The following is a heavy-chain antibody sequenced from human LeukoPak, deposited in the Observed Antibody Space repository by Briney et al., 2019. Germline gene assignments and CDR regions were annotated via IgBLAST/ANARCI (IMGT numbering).Heavy chain of an antibody. CDR3: ARLLSQSDSCYDY. Sequence: PGGSLRLSCVASGFTFSGYWMSWVRQVPGKGLEWVANINQGGSDKFYVDSVKGRFAISRDNAKNSLYLQMNSLRAEDTAVYYCARLLSQSDSCYDYWGQGTLVTVS. D-gene: IGHD2-2*01. CDR1: GFTFSGYW. V-gene: IGHV3-7*04. J-gene: IGHJ4*02. CDR2: INQGGSDK.